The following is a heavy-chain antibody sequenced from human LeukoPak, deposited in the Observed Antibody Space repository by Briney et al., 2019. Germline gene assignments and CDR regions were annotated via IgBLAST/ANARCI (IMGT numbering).Heavy chain of an antibody. CDR1: GGSFSGYY. V-gene: IGHV4-34*01. CDR3: ARGYDSSGSIDY. J-gene: IGHJ4*02. Sequence: SSETLSLTCAVYGGSFSGYYWSWIRQPPGKGLEWIGEINHSGSTNYNPSLKSRVTISVDTSKNQFSLKLSSVTAADTAVYYCARGYDSSGSIDYWGQGTLVTVSS. CDR2: INHSGST. D-gene: IGHD3-22*01.